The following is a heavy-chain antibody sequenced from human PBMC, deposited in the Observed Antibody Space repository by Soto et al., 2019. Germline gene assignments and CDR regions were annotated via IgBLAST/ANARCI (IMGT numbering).Heavy chain of an antibody. CDR1: GYSLATYW. Sequence: PGESLKISCKSSGYSLATYWITWVRQMPGKGLEWMGNIDPTDSFTNYSPSFQGHVTISTDKSMSTAYLQWGTLKASDTAMYYCARRGYDFWSGLDVWGQGTTVTVSS. CDR2: IDPTDSFT. CDR3: ARRGYDFWSGLDV. J-gene: IGHJ6*02. V-gene: IGHV5-10-1*01. D-gene: IGHD3-3*01.